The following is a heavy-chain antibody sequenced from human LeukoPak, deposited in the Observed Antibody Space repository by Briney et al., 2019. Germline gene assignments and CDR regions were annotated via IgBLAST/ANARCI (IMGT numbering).Heavy chain of an antibody. CDR1: GFTLSSYV. J-gene: IGHJ4*02. CDR2: LTNSGGST. D-gene: IGHD1-14*01. CDR3: ANRRNYASDY. Sequence: GGSLRLSCSASGFTLSSYVMSWVRQAPGKGLEWVSTLTNSGGSTYYADSVKGRFTISRDNSKNALYLQMNSLRDEDTAIYYCANRRNYASDYWGQGTLVTVSS. V-gene: IGHV3-23*01.